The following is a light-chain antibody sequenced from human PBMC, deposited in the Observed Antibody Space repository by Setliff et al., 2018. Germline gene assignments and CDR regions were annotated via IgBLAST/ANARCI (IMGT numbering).Light chain of an antibody. CDR1: NSNIGSRS. J-gene: IGLJ2*01. CDR2: KNN. Sequence: QSALAQPPSASGTPGQRVTISCSGSNSNIGSRSVNWYQQLPGTAPKLLIYKNNQRPSGVPDRFSGSKPGTSASLAIGGLQSEDEADYYCAAWDDSLMVVVLGGGTKVTVL. V-gene: IGLV1-44*01. CDR3: AAWDDSLMVVV.